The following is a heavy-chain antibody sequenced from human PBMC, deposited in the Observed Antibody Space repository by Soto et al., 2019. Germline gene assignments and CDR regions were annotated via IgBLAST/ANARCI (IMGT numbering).Heavy chain of an antibody. D-gene: IGHD6-19*01. CDR1: GFTFSDYY. J-gene: IGHJ3*02. Sequence: QVHLVESGGGLVKPGGSLRLSCAASGFTFSDYYMSWIRQAPGKGLEWVSYINSSGSTIYNADSLKGRFTISRDNAKNSLYLQMNSLRAGDTAVYYCARAISDWDHDAFDIWGQGTMVTVSS. V-gene: IGHV3-11*01. CDR3: ARAISDWDHDAFDI. CDR2: INSSGSTI.